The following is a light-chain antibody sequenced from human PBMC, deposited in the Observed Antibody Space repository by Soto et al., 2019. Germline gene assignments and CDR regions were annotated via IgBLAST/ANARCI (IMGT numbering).Light chain of an antibody. CDR2: AVS. J-gene: IGKJ2*01. Sequence: DIQLTQSPSSLSASIGDGVTITCRASQNIGNHLHWFQRKPVKAHKALIFAVSNLHSGVPSRFSGRGSGTDFTLTISSLQRDDFATYYCQHTDGSPYTFGQGTKLEIK. V-gene: IGKV1-39*01. CDR3: QHTDGSPYT. CDR1: QNIGNH.